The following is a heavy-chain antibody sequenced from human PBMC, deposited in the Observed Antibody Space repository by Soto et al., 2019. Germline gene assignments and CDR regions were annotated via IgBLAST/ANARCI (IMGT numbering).Heavy chain of an antibody. J-gene: IGHJ4*02. CDR1: GGSIGSGGYW. CDR2: VSYTGNT. D-gene: IGHD2-2*01. V-gene: IGHV4-31*03. CDR3: ARGTLV. Sequence: QVQLQESGPGLMQPSQTLSLTCTVSGGSIGSGGYWWSWIRQHPGRGLEWIGFVSYTGNTQYNPSLKSRVNISVDTSTKQFSLKLSSVTAPDTAVYYCARGTLVWGQGTLVTVSS.